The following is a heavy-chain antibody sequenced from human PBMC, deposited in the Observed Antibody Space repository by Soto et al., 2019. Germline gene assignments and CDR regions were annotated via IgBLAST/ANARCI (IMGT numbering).Heavy chain of an antibody. CDR3: ESFSPSHPYDYGIDV. CDR2: IKQDGSEK. CDR1: GFTFSSYW. V-gene: IGHV3-7*01. J-gene: IGHJ6*02. Sequence: PGWSLRLSCAASGFTFSSYWMSWVRQAPGKGLEWVANIKQDGSEKYYVDSVKGRFTISRDNAKNSLYLQMNSLRAEDTAVYYFESFSPSHPYDYGIDVWGQGTTVTVS.